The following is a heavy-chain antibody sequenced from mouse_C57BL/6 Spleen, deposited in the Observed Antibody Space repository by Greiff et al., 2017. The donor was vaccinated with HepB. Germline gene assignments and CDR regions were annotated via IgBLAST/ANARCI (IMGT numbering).Heavy chain of an antibody. V-gene: IGHV5-4*01. D-gene: IGHD1-1*01. J-gene: IGHJ1*03. CDR3: ARGGKPSYWYFDV. CDR1: GFTFSSYA. CDR2: ISDGGSYT. Sequence: EVQLVESGGGLVKPGGSLKLSCAASGFTFSSYAMSWVRQTPEKRLEWVATISDGGSYTYYPDNVKGRFTISRDNAKNNLYLQMSHLKSEDTAMYYCARGGKPSYWYFDVWGTGTTVTVSS.